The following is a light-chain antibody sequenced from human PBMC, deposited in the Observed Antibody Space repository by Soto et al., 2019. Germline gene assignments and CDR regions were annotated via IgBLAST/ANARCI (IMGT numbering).Light chain of an antibody. J-gene: IGKJ4*01. CDR2: GAS. V-gene: IGKV3-15*01. Sequence: EVVMTQSPATLAVSAGEGVTFSCRASQNVYNKLAWYQHKPGQAPRLLISGASTGATGVPPRFSSSGSGTDFTLTVNSLQSEDIAVYYCQQYHNWPVTFGGGTKVDI. CDR1: QNVYNK. CDR3: QQYHNWPVT.